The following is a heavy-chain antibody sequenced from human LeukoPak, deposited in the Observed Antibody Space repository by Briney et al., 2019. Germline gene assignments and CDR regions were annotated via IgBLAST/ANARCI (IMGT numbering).Heavy chain of an antibody. V-gene: IGHV3-30-3*01. CDR2: ISYDGSNK. D-gene: IGHD3-22*01. CDR1: GFTFSSYA. J-gene: IGHJ3*02. CDR3: ASTPYYYDSSGRGAFDI. Sequence: HPGGSLRLSCAASGFTFSSYAMHWVRQAPGKGLEWVAVISYDGSNKYYADSVKGRFTISRDNSKNTLYLQMNSPRAEDTAVYYCASTPYYYDSSGRGAFDIWGQGTMVTVSS.